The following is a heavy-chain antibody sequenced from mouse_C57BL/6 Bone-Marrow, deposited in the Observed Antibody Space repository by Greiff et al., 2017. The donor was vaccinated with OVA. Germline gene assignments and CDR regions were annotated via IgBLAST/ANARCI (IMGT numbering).Heavy chain of an antibody. V-gene: IGHV1-64*01. Sequence: QVQLQQPGAELVKPGASVKLSCKASGYTFTSYWMHWVKQRPGQGLEWIGMIHPNSGSTNYNEKFKSKATLTVDKSSSTAYMQLSSLTSVASAVYACSRIPSWAWYFDVWGTGTTVTVSS. D-gene: IGHD3-1*01. CDR3: SRIPSWAWYFDV. J-gene: IGHJ1*03. CDR1: GYTFTSYW. CDR2: IHPNSGST.